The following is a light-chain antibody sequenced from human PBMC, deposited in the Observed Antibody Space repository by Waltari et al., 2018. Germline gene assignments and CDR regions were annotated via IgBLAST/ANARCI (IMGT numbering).Light chain of an antibody. CDR3: QQYQTYPLT. V-gene: IGKV1-5*03. CDR2: KAS. J-gene: IGKJ2*01. Sequence: DIQMTQSPSTLSASVGDRVTITCRASQSIGGWLAWYQQKPGKAPNLLIFKASFLEGGVPSRLSGSGSGTDFTLTISSLQPDDFATYYCQQYQTYPLTFGLGTKLEI. CDR1: QSIGGW.